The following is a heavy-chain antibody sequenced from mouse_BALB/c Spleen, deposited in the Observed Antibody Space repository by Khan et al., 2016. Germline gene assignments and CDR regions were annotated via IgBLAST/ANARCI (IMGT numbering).Heavy chain of an antibody. D-gene: IGHD1-1*01. J-gene: IGHJ3*01. CDR1: GYTFRSYW. CDR2: ILPGGGTT. V-gene: IGHV1-9*01. CDR3: ASRCDYGSSSAWFAY. Sequence: QVQLQQSGAELMKPGASVKISCKATGYTFRSYWIEWVKQRPGHGLEWIGEILPGGGTTNYNEKFQGKAIFTADSSSNTAYMQFSSLTSEDSAVYYCASRCDYGSSSAWFAYWGQGTLVTVSA.